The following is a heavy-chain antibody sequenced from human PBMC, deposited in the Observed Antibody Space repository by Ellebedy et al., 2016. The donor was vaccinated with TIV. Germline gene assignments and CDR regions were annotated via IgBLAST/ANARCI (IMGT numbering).Heavy chain of an antibody. J-gene: IGHJ4*02. V-gene: IGHV3-43*02. CDR2: ISGDGGST. Sequence: GGSLRLSCAASGFTFDDYAMHWVRQAPGKGLEWVSLISGDGGSTYYADSVKGRFTISRDNSKNTLYLQMNSLRAEDTAVYYCARARTLHYFDYWGQGTLVTVSS. CDR3: ARARTLHYFDY. CDR1: GFTFDDYA.